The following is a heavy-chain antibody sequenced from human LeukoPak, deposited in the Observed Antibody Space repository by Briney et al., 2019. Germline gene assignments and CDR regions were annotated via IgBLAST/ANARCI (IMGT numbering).Heavy chain of an antibody. V-gene: IGHV1-18*01. CDR1: GYTFTSYG. CDR3: ARENSPRDPLHPGQVRETPTDGMDV. D-gene: IGHD5-24*01. J-gene: IGHJ6*02. CDR2: ISAYNGNT. Sequence: GASVKVSCKASGYTFTSYGISWVRQAPGQGLEWMGWISAYNGNTNYAQKLQGRVTMTTDTSTSTAYMELRSLRSDDTAVYYCARENSPRDPLHPGQVRETPTDGMDVWGQGTTVTVSS.